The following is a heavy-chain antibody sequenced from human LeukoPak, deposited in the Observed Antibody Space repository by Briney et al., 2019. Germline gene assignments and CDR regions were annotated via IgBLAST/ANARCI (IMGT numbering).Heavy chain of an antibody. J-gene: IGHJ4*02. D-gene: IGHD4-23*01. Sequence: GGSLRLSCTASGFTFGDYAMSWVRQAPGKGLEWVGFIRSKAYGGTTEYAASVKGRFTISRDDSKSIAHLQMNSLKTEDTAVYYCTRTTVVTIFDYWGQGTLVTVSS. V-gene: IGHV3-49*04. CDR2: IRSKAYGGTT. CDR1: GFTFGDYA. CDR3: TRTTVVTIFDY.